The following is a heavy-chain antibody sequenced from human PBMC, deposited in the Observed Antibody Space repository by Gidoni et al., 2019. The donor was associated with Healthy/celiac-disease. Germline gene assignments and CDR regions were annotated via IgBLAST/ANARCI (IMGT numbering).Heavy chain of an antibody. V-gene: IGHV3-9*01. Sequence: EVQLVESGGGLVQPGRSLRLSCAASGFPFDYSAMHWVRQAPGKGLEWVSGISWNSGSIGYADSVKGRFTISRDNAKNSLYLQMNSLRAEDTALYYCAKGSLELRLYYYGMDVWVQGTTVTVSS. CDR2: ISWNSGSI. CDR1: GFPFDYSA. J-gene: IGHJ6*02. D-gene: IGHD1-7*01. CDR3: AKGSLELRLYYYGMDV.